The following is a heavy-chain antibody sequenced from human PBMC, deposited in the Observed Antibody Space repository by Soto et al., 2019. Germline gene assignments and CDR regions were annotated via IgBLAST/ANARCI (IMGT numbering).Heavy chain of an antibody. CDR3: ARGDYYDSSGPFSDAFDI. V-gene: IGHV3-7*04. D-gene: IGHD3-22*01. Sequence: ESGGGLVQPGGSLRLSCAASGFTFSSYWMSWVRQAPGKGLEWVANVKQDGTEKWYVDSVKGRFTISRDNAKNSLYLQMNSLRAEDTAVYYCARGDYYDSSGPFSDAFDIWGQGTMVTVSS. CDR1: GFTFSSYW. J-gene: IGHJ3*02. CDR2: VKQDGTEK.